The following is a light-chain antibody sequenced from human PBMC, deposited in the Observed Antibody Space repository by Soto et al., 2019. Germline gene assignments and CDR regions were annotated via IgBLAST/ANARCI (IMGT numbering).Light chain of an antibody. CDR1: SSDVGGYNY. Sequence: QSALTQPASVSGSPGQSITISCTGTSSDVGGYNYVSWYQQHPGKAPKFMIYDVSNRPSGVSNRFSGSKSGNTASLTISGLQAEDDADYYGSSYTTSNTRQIVFGTGTKCTVL. V-gene: IGLV2-14*03. CDR3: SSYTTSNTRQIV. J-gene: IGLJ1*01. CDR2: DVS.